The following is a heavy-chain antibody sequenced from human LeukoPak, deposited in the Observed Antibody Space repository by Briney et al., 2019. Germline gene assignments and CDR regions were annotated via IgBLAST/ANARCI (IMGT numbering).Heavy chain of an antibody. J-gene: IGHJ6*03. CDR3: ARGTSPPRYFDWLQPPPYYYYYMDV. D-gene: IGHD3-9*01. CDR1: GYTFTSYY. CDR2: MNPNSGNT. V-gene: IGHV1-8*01. Sequence: GASVKVSCKASGYTFTSYYINWVRQATGQGLEWMGWMNPNSGNTGYAQKFQGRVTMTRNTSISTAYMELSSLRSEDTAVYYCARGTSPPRYFDWLQPPPYYYYYMDVWGKGTTVTISS.